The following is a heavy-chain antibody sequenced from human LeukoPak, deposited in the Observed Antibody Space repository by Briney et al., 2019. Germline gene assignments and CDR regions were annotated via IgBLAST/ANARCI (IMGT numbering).Heavy chain of an antibody. CDR1: GGTFSSYA. V-gene: IGHV1-69*04. CDR3: GSGDIAAAGTDY. CDR2: IIPILGIA. Sequence: GASVKVSCKASGGTFSSYAISWVRQAPGQGLEWMGRIIPILGIANYPQKFQGRVTITADKSTSTAYMELSSLRSEDTAVYYCGSGDIAAAGTDYWGQGTLVTVSS. J-gene: IGHJ4*02. D-gene: IGHD6-13*01.